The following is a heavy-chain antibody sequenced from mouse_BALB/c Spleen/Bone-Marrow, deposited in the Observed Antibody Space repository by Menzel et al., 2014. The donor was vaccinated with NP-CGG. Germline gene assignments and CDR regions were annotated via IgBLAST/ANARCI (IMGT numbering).Heavy chain of an antibody. CDR3: ARDPYYGGSYDY. J-gene: IGHJ2*01. Sequence: EVKLVESGGGLVQPGGSLKLSCAASGFTFSSYGMSWVRQTPDKRLELVATINSNGGSTYYPDSVKGRFTISRDNAKNTLYLQMSSLKSEDTAMYYCARDPYYGGSYDYWGQGTTLTVSS. V-gene: IGHV5-6-3*01. D-gene: IGHD1-1*01. CDR2: INSNGGST. CDR1: GFTFSSYG.